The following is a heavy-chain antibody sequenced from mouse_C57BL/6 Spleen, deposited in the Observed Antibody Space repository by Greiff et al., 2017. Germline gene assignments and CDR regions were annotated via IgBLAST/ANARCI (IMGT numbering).Heavy chain of an antibody. D-gene: IGHD2-2*01. J-gene: IGHJ4*01. CDR1: GYTFTSYW. CDR2: IDPSDSET. CDR3: ARDYGYLYAMDY. V-gene: IGHV1-52*01. Sequence: QVQLKQPGAELVRPGSSVKLSCKASGYTFTSYWMHWVKQRPIQGLEWIGNIDPSDSETHYNQKFKDKATLTVDKSSSTAYMQLSSLTSEDSAVYYCARDYGYLYAMDYWGQGTSVTVSS.